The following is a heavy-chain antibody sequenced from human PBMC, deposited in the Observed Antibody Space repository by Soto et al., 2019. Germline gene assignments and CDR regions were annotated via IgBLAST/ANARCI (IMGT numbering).Heavy chain of an antibody. Sequence: EVQLVESGGGLVQPGESLRLSCAGSGFTFSKYWMKWVRQAPGKGLEWVASINQDGGGKHHVDSVKGRFTISRDNAKNSVYLQMDSLRPEDTAVYYCARWIQKRLSEDDCWGQGTQVTVSS. CDR3: ARWIQKRLSEDDC. CDR2: INQDGGGK. CDR1: GFTFSKYW. V-gene: IGHV3-7*03. J-gene: IGHJ4*02. D-gene: IGHD5-18*01.